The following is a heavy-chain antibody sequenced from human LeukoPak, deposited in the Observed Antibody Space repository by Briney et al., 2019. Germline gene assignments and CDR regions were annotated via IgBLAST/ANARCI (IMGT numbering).Heavy chain of an antibody. V-gene: IGHV4-30-2*01. CDR2: IYHSGST. Sequence: SETLSLTCAVSGGSISSGGYSWSWIRQPPGKGLEWIGYIYHSGSTNYNPSLKSRVTISVDTSKNQFSLKLSSVTAADTAVYYCARAPHDQIGYCSSTSCLDVWGQGTTVTVSS. J-gene: IGHJ6*02. D-gene: IGHD2-2*01. CDR3: ARAPHDQIGYCSSTSCLDV. CDR1: GGSISSGGYS.